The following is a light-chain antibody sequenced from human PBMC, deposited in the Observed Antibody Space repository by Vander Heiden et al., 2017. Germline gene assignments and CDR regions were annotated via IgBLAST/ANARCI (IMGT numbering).Light chain of an antibody. CDR1: SSDVGGYNY. J-gene: IGLJ1*01. V-gene: IGLV2-11*01. CDR2: DVS. CDR3: CSYAGSSPSYV. Sequence: QPALTQPRSVSRSPGQSFPISCTGTSSDVGGYNYVSWYQQHPGKAPKLMIYDVSKRPSGVPDRFSGSKSGNTASLTISGLQAEDEADYYCCSYAGSSPSYVFGTGTKVTVL.